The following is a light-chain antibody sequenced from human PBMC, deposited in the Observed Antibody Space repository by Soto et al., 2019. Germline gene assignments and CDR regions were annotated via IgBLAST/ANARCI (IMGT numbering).Light chain of an antibody. CDR1: QAISNY. Sequence: DIQMTQSPSSLSASVGDRVTITCQASQAISNYLNWYQQKPGKAPKLLIYDASNLETGVSSRVSGSGSGTDFTLTINSLQPEDIATYYCQQYDSLPFTFGGGAKVEIK. CDR3: QQYDSLPFT. V-gene: IGKV1-33*01. CDR2: DAS. J-gene: IGKJ4*01.